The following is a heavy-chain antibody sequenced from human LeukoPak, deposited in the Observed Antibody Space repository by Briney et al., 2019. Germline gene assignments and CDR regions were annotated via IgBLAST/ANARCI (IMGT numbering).Heavy chain of an antibody. V-gene: IGHV3-30*02. D-gene: IGHD3-22*01. J-gene: IGHJ3*01. CDR1: GFTFSSYG. CDR3: ARDHHRRLYDSQARDTFAF. CDR2: IRYDGSNK. Sequence: GGSLRLSCAASGFTFSSYGMHWVRQAPGKGLEWVAFIRYDGSNKYYADSVKGRFTISRDNSKNTLYLQMNSLRAEDTAVYYCARDHHRRLYDSQARDTFAFWGQGTMVTVSS.